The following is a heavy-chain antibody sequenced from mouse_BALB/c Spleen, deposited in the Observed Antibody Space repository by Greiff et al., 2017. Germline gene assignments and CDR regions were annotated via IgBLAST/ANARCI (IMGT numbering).Heavy chain of an antibody. J-gene: IGHJ4*01. CDR1: GFTFSSFG. V-gene: IGHV5-17*02. Sequence: EVMVVESGGGLVQPGGSRKLSCAASGFTFSSFGMHWVRQAPEKGLEWVAYISSGSSTIYYADTVKGRFTISRDNPKNTLFLQMTSLRSEDTAMYYCARDGSSYYYAMDYWGQGTSVTVSS. CDR3: ARDGSSYYYAMDY. D-gene: IGHD1-1*01. CDR2: ISSGSSTI.